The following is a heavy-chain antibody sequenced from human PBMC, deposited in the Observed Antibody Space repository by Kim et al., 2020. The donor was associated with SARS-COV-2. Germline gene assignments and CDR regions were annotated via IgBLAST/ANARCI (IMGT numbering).Heavy chain of an antibody. CDR1: GFTFSSYS. CDR2: ISSSSSTI. CDR3: ARAESVYCSSTSCYAGPERYYYYYKGRDV. Sequence: GGSLRLSCAASGFTFSSYSMNWVRQAPGKGLEWVSYISSSSSTIYYADSVKGRFTISRDNAKNSLYLQMNSLRDEDTAVYDCARAESVYCSSTSCYAGPERYYYYYKGRDVWRKGTTVTVST. V-gene: IGHV3-48*02. J-gene: IGHJ6*04. D-gene: IGHD2-2*01.